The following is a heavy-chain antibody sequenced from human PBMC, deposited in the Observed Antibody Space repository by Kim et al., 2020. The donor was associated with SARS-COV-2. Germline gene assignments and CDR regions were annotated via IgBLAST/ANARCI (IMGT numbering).Heavy chain of an antibody. D-gene: IGHD3-16*01. V-gene: IGHV3-48*02. Sequence: STIYYADAVKGRLTISRDNAKNSLYLQMNSRRDEDTAVYYLAGGLYGGGEGGQGTLVTVSS. CDR2: STI. CDR3: AGGLYGGGE. J-gene: IGHJ4*02.